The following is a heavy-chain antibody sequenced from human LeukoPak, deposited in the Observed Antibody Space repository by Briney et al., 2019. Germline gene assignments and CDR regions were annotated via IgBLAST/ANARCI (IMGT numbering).Heavy chain of an antibody. CDR1: GFTFSNAW. V-gene: IGHV3-15*01. CDR2: IKSKTDGGTT. D-gene: IGHD3-22*01. Sequence: GGSLRLSCAASGFTFSNAWMSWVRQAPGKGLEWVGRIKSKTDGGTTDYAAPVKGRFTISRDDSKNKLYLQMNSLKTEDTAVYYCTTEGPFDSSGYSVSPYWGQGTLVTVSS. J-gene: IGHJ4*02. CDR3: TTEGPFDSSGYSVSPY.